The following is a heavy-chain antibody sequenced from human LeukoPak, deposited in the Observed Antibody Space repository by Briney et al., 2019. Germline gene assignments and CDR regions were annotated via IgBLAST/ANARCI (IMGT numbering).Heavy chain of an antibody. Sequence: SETLSLTCAVYGGSFSGYYWSWIRQPPGKGLEWIGEINHSGSTNYNPSLKSRVTISVDTSKNQFSLKLSSVTAADTAVYYCARGRDLLWFGELPPKGFDYWGQGTMVTVSS. D-gene: IGHD3-10*01. J-gene: IGHJ4*02. V-gene: IGHV4-34*01. CDR2: INHSGST. CDR1: GGSFSGYY. CDR3: ARGRDLLWFGELPPKGFDY.